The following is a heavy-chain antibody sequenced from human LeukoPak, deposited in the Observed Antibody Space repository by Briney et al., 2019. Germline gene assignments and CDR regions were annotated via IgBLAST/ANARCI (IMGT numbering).Heavy chain of an antibody. D-gene: IGHD1-26*01. CDR3: ARDRSDGELAADY. V-gene: IGHV3-21*01. CDR1: GFTFSSYS. J-gene: IGHJ4*02. CDR2: ISSSSSYI. Sequence: PGGSLRLSCAASGFTFSSYSMNWVRQAPGKGLEWVSSISSSSSYIYYADSVKGRFTISRDNAKNSLYLQMNSLRAEDTAVYYCARDRSDGELAADYWGQGTLVTVSS.